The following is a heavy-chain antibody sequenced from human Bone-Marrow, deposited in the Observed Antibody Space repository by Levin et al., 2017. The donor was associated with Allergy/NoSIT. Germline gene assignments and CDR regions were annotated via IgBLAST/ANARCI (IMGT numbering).Heavy chain of an antibody. D-gene: IGHD6-19*01. CDR1: GFSLGTSGVA. J-gene: IGHJ4*02. Sequence: SGPTLVKPTQTLTLTCTFSGFSLGTSGVAVSWIRQPPGKALEWRAIIYWDDDKRYSPSLKSRLTITKDTSRNQVVVTMTNVDPVDTGTYYCAHSISVGWYSDYWGPGTLVIVSS. CDR2: IYWDDDK. V-gene: IGHV2-5*02. CDR3: AHSISVGWYSDY.